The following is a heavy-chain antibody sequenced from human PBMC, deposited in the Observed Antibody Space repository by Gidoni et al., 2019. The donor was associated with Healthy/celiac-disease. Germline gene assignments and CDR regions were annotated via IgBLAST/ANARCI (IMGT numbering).Heavy chain of an antibody. CDR3: ARDCTNGVCLFDY. J-gene: IGHJ4*02. CDR2: IKQDGSAK. D-gene: IGHD2-8*01. V-gene: IGHV3-7*01. Sequence: EVQLVESGGGLVQPGGSLRLSCAASGFTFSSYWMSWVRQAPGKGLEWVANIKQDGSAKYYVDSVKGRFTISRDNAKNSLYLQMNSLRAEDTAVYYCARDCTNGVCLFDYWGQGTLVTVSS. CDR1: GFTFSSYW.